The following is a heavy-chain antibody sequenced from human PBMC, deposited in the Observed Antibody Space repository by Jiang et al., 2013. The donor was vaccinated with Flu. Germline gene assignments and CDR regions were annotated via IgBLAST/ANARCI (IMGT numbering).Heavy chain of an antibody. CDR2: ISYDGNGK. D-gene: IGHD6-13*01. V-gene: IGHV3-30*18. J-gene: IGHJ4*02. Sequence: VQLVESGGGVVQPGRSLRLSCAASGFTFSTYGLHWVRQAPGKGLEWVAVISYDGNGKVYADSVQGRFTISRDNSKNTLYLQMDSLRTEDTAVYYCAKDRDKQLVHYLDSWGQGTLVTVSS. CDR1: GFTFSTYG. CDR3: AKDRDKQLVHYLDS.